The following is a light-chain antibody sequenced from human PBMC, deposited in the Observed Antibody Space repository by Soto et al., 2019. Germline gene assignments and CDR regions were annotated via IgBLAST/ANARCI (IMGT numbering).Light chain of an antibody. CDR1: QTISSY. J-gene: IGKJ1*01. CDR3: QQSYSNPAWT. V-gene: IGKV1-39*01. CDR2: AAS. Sequence: DIQMTQSPSSLSASVGDRVTITCRASQTISSYLNWYQQKPGKAPKLLIYAASSLQSGVPSRFSGSGSGTDFTLTISSLQPEDFATYYCQQSYSNPAWTFGQGTRWIS.